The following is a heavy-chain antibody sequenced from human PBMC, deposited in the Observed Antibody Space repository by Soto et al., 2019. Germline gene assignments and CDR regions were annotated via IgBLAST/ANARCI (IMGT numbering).Heavy chain of an antibody. CDR2: ISWNSVTI. CDR3: AKDISARYDGSFDY. J-gene: IGHJ4*02. Sequence: GGSLRLSCAASGFTFDDYAMHWVRQAPGKGLEWVSGISWNSVTIGYADSVKGRFTISRDNAKNTLYLQMNSLRAEDTALYYCAKDISARYDGSFDYWGQGTLVTVSS. CDR1: GFTFDDYA. D-gene: IGHD1-1*01. V-gene: IGHV3-9*01.